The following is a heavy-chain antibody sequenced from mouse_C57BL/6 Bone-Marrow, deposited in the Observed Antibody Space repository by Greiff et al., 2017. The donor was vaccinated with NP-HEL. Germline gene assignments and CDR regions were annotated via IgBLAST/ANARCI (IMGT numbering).Heavy chain of an antibody. CDR1: GYTFTSYW. CDR2: IDPSDSYT. J-gene: IGHJ1*03. V-gene: IGHV1-69*01. D-gene: IGHD2-5*01. Sequence: QVQLKQPGAELVMPGASVKLSCKASGYTFTSYWMHWVKQRPGQGLEWIGEIDPSDSYTNYNQKFKGKSTLTVDKSSSTAYMQLSSLTSEDSAVYYCARGSNYEYFDVWGTGTTVTVSS. CDR3: ARGSNYEYFDV.